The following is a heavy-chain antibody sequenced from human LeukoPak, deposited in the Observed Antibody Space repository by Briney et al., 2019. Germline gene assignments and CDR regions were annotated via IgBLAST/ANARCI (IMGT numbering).Heavy chain of an antibody. CDR2: IYYSGST. CDR3: ARAEAAGTFDY. J-gene: IGHJ4*02. D-gene: IGHD6-13*01. CDR1: GGSISSYY. V-gene: IGHV4-59*01. Sequence: SETLSLTCTVSGGSISSYYWSWIRQPPGKGLEWIGYIYYSGSTNYNPSLKSRVTISVDTSKNQFPLKLSSVTAADTAVYYCARAEAAGTFDYWGQGTLVTVSS.